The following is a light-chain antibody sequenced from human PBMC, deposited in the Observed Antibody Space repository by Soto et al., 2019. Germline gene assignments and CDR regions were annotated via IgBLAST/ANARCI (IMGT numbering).Light chain of an antibody. Sequence: EIVMTQSPATLSVSPGERATLYCRASESVSNKLAWYQQKPGQAPRLVIFGASTRATGIPARFSGSGSGTDFTLTISRLEPEDFAVYYCQQYGSSPGTFGQGTQVDIK. CDR1: ESVSNK. CDR3: QQYGSSPGT. J-gene: IGKJ1*01. CDR2: GAS. V-gene: IGKV3-15*01.